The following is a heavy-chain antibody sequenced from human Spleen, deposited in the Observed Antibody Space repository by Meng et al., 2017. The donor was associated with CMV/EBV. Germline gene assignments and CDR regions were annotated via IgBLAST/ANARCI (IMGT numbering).Heavy chain of an antibody. Sequence: SETLSLTCTVSGYSISSGYYWGWIRQPPGKGLEWIGYIYYSGSTNYNPSLKSRVTISVDTSKNQFSLKLSSVTAADTAVYYCARGGADDIVVVPAAVEYSSSVPEWAFDIWGQGTMVTVSS. D-gene: IGHD2-2*01. CDR1: GYSISSGYY. CDR2: IYYSGST. J-gene: IGHJ3*02. V-gene: IGHV4-61*01. CDR3: ARGGADDIVVVPAAVEYSSSVPEWAFDI.